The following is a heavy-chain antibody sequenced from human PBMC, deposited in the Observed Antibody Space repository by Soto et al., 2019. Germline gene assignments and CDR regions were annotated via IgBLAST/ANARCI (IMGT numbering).Heavy chain of an antibody. J-gene: IGHJ6*02. CDR2: ISSNGGST. V-gene: IGHV3-64D*08. CDR3: VKDLAAAASSV. CDR1: GFTFSNSW. D-gene: IGHD6-13*01. Sequence: GGSLRLSCAASGFTFSNSWMSWVRQAPGKGLEYVSAISSNGGSTYYADSVKGRFTISRDNSKNTLYLQMSSLRAEDTAVYYCVKDLAAAASSVWGQGTTVTVSS.